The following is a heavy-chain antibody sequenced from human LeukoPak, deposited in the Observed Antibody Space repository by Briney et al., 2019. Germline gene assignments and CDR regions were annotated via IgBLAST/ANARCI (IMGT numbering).Heavy chain of an antibody. Sequence: SETLSLTCSVSGGSVSNYYWSWLRQPTGKGLEWIGYVYYTGSTNYNPSLKSRVTMFEDKSKNQFSLRLYSVTVADTAVYYCARHFAYSSSSYFDYWGQGSLVTVSS. CDR1: GGSVSNYY. V-gene: IGHV4-59*08. CDR2: VYYTGST. CDR3: ARHFAYSSSSYFDY. J-gene: IGHJ4*02. D-gene: IGHD6-6*01.